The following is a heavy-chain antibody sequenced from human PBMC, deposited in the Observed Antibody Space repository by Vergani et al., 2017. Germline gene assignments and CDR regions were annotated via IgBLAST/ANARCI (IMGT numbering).Heavy chain of an antibody. D-gene: IGHD6-25*01. J-gene: IGHJ5*02. CDR1: GGSFSGYY. CDR3: ARDRCPRHQCDNWFDP. CDR2: INHSGST. Sequence: QVQLQQWGAGLLKPSETLSLTCAVYGGSFSGYYWSWIRQPPGKGLEWIGEINHSGSTNYNPSLKSRVTISADKSISTAYLQWSSLKASDTAMYYCARDRCPRHQCDNWFDPWGQGTLVTVSS. V-gene: IGHV4-34*01.